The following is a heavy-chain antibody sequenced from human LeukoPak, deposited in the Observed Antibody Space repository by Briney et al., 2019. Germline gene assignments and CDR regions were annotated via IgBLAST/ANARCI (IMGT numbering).Heavy chain of an antibody. CDR2: ISRSGTTI. V-gene: IGHV3-48*03. CDR1: GFTFSAYE. CDR3: ARAGETSGWYSFDS. J-gene: IGHJ4*02. D-gene: IGHD6-19*01. Sequence: GGSLRLSCEASGFTFSAYEMNWVRRTPVRGLEWVSYISRSGTTIYYLASVQGRFTVSRDNAKNLLYLQMNSLRAEDAAVYYCARAGETSGWYSFDSWGPRTLVTVSS.